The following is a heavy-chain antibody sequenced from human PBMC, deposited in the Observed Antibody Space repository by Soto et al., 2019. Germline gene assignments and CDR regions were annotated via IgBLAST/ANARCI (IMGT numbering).Heavy chain of an antibody. J-gene: IGHJ5*02. V-gene: IGHV4-38-2*02. Sequence: PSETLSLTCAVSGYSIRSGYYWGWIRQPPGKGLEWIGSINHSGNTYYNPSLKSRVTISVDTSKNQFFLKLTSVTAADTAVYYCARDTEPTATVYDWFGPWGQGNLVTVSS. CDR3: ARDTEPTATVYDWFGP. CDR1: GYSIRSGYY. D-gene: IGHD5-18*01. CDR2: INHSGNT.